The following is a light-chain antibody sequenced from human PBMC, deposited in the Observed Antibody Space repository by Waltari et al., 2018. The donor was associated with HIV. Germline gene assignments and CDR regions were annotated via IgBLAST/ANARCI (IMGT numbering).Light chain of an antibody. CDR2: DAS. CDR3: QQRTNLPPYT. CDR1: RSVGSY. Sequence: EIVLTQSPGTLSLSPGERATLSCRASRSVGSYLAWYQQKPGQAPRLLIYDASNRATGIPARFSGSGSGTDFTLTISSLEPEDFALYYCQQRTNLPPYTFGQGTKLEVK. J-gene: IGKJ2*01. V-gene: IGKV3-11*01.